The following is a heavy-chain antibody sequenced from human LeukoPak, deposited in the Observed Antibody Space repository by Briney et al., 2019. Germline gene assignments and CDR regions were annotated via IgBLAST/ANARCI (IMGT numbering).Heavy chain of an antibody. J-gene: IGHJ4*02. CDR2: IDPSDSYT. D-gene: IGHD2-15*01. Sequence: PGESLNISCKGSGYSFTSYWISGRRPMPGKGLEWMGRIDPSDSYTNYSPSFQGHVTISADKSISTAYLQWSSLKASDTAMYYCARLRYCSGGSCYHYFDYWGQGTLVTVSS. CDR3: ARLRYCSGGSCYHYFDY. CDR1: GYSFTSYW. V-gene: IGHV5-10-1*01.